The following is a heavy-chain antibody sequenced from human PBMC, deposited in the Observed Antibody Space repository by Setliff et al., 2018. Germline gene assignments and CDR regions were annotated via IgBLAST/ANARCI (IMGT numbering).Heavy chain of an antibody. J-gene: IGHJ3*02. Sequence: GGSQRLSCAASGFTFSTHSMNWVRQAPGKGLEWVSSISRSSTYIYYADSMKGRFTISRDNAKNSLYLQMNSLRAEDTAVYYCASAGHSGSWFPFDAFHIWGQGTMVTVSS. D-gene: IGHD6-13*01. V-gene: IGHV3-21*01. CDR3: ASAGHSGSWFPFDAFHI. CDR1: GFTFSTHS. CDR2: ISRSSTYI.